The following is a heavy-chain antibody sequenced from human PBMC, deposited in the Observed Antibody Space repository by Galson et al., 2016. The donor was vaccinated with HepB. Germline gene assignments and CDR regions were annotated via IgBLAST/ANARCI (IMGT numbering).Heavy chain of an antibody. Sequence: SLRLSCAVSGFTFSNYWMHWVRQAPGQGLVWSARINSDGSSTSTAASVKGRFTISRDNAKNTVYLQMNSLRAEDTAVYYCGREHCSGGSCYLDYWGQGTLVTVSS. CDR2: INSDGSST. D-gene: IGHD2-15*01. CDR1: GFTFSNYW. CDR3: GREHCSGGSCYLDY. J-gene: IGHJ4*02. V-gene: IGHV3-74*01.